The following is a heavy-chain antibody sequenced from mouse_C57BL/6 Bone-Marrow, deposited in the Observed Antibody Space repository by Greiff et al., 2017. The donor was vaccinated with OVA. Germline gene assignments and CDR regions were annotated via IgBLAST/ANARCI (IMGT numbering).Heavy chain of an antibody. V-gene: IGHV1-19*01. Sequence: VQLQQSGPVLVKPGASVKMSCKASGYTFTDYYMNWVKQSHGKSLEWIGVINPYNGGTSYNQKFKGKATLTVDKSSSTAYMELNSLTSEDSAVYYCARAYGYYFDYWGQGTTLTVSS. D-gene: IGHD1-1*02. CDR3: ARAYGYYFDY. J-gene: IGHJ2*01. CDR2: INPYNGGT. CDR1: GYTFTDYY.